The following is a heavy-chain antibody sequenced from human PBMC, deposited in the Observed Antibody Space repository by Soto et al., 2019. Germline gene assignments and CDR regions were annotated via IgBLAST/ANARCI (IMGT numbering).Heavy chain of an antibody. V-gene: IGHV1-18*01. CDR3: ARREVGTTLDVDY. Sequence: QVQLVPSGAEVKQPGASVKVSCKASGYTFSSYGISWVRQAPGQGLEWMGWISAYNGNTMYAQKVQGRVTMTTDTSTRTAYMELRSLRSDDTAVYYCARREVGTTLDVDYGGQGTLVTVSS. CDR2: ISAYNGNT. J-gene: IGHJ4*02. CDR1: GYTFSSYG. D-gene: IGHD1-26*01.